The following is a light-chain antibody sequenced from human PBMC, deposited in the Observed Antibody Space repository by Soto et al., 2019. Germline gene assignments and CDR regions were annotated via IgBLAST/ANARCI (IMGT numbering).Light chain of an antibody. CDR1: QSVSSRR. CDR3: QRYDPALS. V-gene: IGKV3-20*01. Sequence: EIVLTQSPDTLSLSPGERATLSCRASQSVSSRRLAWYRQKPGQAPRLLIYGASSRATGIPDRFSGSGSGSDFTLTISRLEPEDFAGYYCQRYDPALSFGGGTRVEIK. J-gene: IGKJ4*01. CDR2: GAS.